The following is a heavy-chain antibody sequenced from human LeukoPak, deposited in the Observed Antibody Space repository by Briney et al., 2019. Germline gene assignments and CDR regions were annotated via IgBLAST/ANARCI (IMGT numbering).Heavy chain of an antibody. D-gene: IGHD6-19*01. J-gene: IGHJ4*02. Sequence: GGSLRLSCTASGFTFGDYAMSWVRQAPGKGLEWVGFIRSKAYGGTTEYAASVKGSFTISRDDSKSIAYLQMNSLKTEDTAVYYCTRVGVAGTRTVDYWGQGTLVTVSS. CDR1: GFTFGDYA. CDR2: IRSKAYGGTT. CDR3: TRVGVAGTRTVDY. V-gene: IGHV3-49*04.